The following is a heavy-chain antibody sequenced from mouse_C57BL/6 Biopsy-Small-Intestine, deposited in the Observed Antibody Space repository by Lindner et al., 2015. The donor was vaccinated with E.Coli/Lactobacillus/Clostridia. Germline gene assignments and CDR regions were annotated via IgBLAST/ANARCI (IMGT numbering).Heavy chain of an antibody. V-gene: IGHV1-62-2*01. D-gene: IGHD2-1*01. Sequence: VQLQESGVELVKPGASVKLSCKASGYTFTEYNIYWVKQRSGQGLEWIGWLYPGSGSVMYNEKFKDKATLTADKSSSTVYMELNRLTSEDSAVYSCARHEEGIYYGNFYFDYWGQGTTLTVSS. J-gene: IGHJ2*01. CDR3: ARHEEGIYYGNFYFDY. CDR1: GYTFTEYN. CDR2: LYPGSGSV.